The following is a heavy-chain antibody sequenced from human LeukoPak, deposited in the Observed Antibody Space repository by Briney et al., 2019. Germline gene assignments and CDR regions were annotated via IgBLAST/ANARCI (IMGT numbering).Heavy chain of an antibody. CDR2: IYSGGST. CDR3: ARTPCSGGSCYRYYYYYMDV. V-gene: IGHV3-53*01. Sequence: GGSLRLSCAASGFTVSSNYMSWVRQAPGKGLEWVSVIYSGGSTYYADSVKGRFTISRDNSKNSLYLQMNSLRAEDTAVYYCARTPCSGGSCYRYYYYYMDVWGKGTTVTVSS. CDR1: GFTVSSNY. J-gene: IGHJ6*03. D-gene: IGHD2-15*01.